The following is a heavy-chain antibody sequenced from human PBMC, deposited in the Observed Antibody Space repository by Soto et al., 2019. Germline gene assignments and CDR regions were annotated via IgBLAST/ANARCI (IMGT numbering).Heavy chain of an antibody. CDR3: ARVIDGSGSGDFDL. CDR1: GGSVSSGSYY. V-gene: IGHV4-61*01. D-gene: IGHD3-10*01. J-gene: IGHJ2*01. CDR2: IYYSGST. Sequence: QVQLQESGPGLVKPSETLSLTCTVSGGSVSSGSYYWSWIRQPPGKGLEWIGYIYYSGSTNYNPSLKSRVTISVDTSKNQFSLKLSSVTAADTAVYYCARVIDGSGSGDFDLWGRGTLVTVSS.